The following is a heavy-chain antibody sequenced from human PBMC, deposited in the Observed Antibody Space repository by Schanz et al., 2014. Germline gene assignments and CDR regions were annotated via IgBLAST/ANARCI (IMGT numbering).Heavy chain of an antibody. Sequence: EVQLVESGGNLVQPGGSLSLSCAASGFTFTGHWMSWVRQAPGKGLEWVANIKEDGSKKYYVDSVRGRFTISRDNAKNSLYLQLNSLTAEDTAVYHCARDGFGGYLDSWGQGTLVTVSS. J-gene: IGHJ4*02. V-gene: IGHV3-7*01. CDR1: GFTFTGHW. D-gene: IGHD3-10*01. CDR3: ARDGFGGYLDS. CDR2: IKEDGSKK.